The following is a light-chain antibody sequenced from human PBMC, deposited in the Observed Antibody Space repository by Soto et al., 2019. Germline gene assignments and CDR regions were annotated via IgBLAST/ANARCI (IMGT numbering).Light chain of an antibody. CDR1: QNISTE. Sequence: DIQITQSQPFLSASVGDIVTITCRASQNISTELTWYQQKPGKAPPVLIYAASTLQSGVPSRFSGSTTGKDFTLTITGLQPEDSATYYCHQTLSVPRTFGLGPKVEI. V-gene: IGKV1-39*01. CDR3: HQTLSVPRT. J-gene: IGKJ1*01. CDR2: AAS.